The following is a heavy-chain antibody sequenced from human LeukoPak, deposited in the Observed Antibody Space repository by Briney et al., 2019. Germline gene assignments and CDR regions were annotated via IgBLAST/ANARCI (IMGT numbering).Heavy chain of an antibody. J-gene: IGHJ4*02. CDR3: AKESLDGESSPPPYDY. CDR1: GFTFSSYG. D-gene: IGHD3-10*01. V-gene: IGHV3-30*18. CDR2: ISYDGSNK. Sequence: GGSLRLSCAASGFTFSSYGMHWVRQAPGKGLEWVAVISYDGSNKYYADSVKGRFTISRDNSKNTLYLQMNSLRAEDTAVYYCAKESLDGESSPPPYDYWGQGTLVTVSS.